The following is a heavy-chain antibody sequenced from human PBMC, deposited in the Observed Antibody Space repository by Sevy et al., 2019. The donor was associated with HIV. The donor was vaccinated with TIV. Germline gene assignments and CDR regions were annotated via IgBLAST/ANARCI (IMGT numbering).Heavy chain of an antibody. V-gene: IGHV3-48*03. CDR1: AFTFSDYE. Sequence: GGSLRLSCAASAFTFSDYEMNWVRQTPGKGLEWVSYMGGTSRNIYYPHSVKGRFTVSRDNAKKVVFLQTNSVTTDDTGVYYCAREQMAALGGGLDHWGQGILVTVSS. D-gene: IGHD6-6*01. CDR2: MGGTSRNI. J-gene: IGHJ5*02. CDR3: AREQMAALGGGLDH.